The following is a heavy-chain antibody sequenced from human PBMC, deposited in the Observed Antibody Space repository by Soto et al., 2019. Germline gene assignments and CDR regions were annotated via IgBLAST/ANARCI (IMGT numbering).Heavy chain of an antibody. Sequence: HPGGSLRLSCAASGFTFSNYGMHWVRQAPGKGLEWVAFISDDGSNKYYADSMKGRFTMSRDNSKRTLYLQMSSLRVEDTAVYYCTKRRNVLRFLEWSSGMEVWGQGTTVTVSS. CDR2: ISDDGSNK. D-gene: IGHD3-3*01. CDR1: GFTFSNYG. J-gene: IGHJ6*02. V-gene: IGHV3-30*18. CDR3: TKRRNVLRFLEWSSGMEV.